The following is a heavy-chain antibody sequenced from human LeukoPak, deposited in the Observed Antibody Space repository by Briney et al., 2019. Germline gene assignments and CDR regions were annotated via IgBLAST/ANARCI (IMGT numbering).Heavy chain of an antibody. J-gene: IGHJ4*02. CDR3: ARGDCSGGSCYLSLTTIDY. Sequence: PGGSLRLSCAASGFTFSSYSMSWVRQAPGKGLEWLSYISSSSSTIYYADSVKGRFTISRDNAKNSLYLQMNSLRAEDTAVYYCARGDCSGGSCYLSLTTIDYWGQGTLVTVSS. CDR1: GFTFSSYS. CDR2: ISSSSSTI. D-gene: IGHD2-15*01. V-gene: IGHV3-48*01.